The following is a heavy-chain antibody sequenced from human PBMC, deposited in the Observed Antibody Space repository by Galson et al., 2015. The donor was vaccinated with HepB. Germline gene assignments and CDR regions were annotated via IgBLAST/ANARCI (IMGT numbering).Heavy chain of an antibody. Sequence: SVKVSCKASGVTFSSYAISWVRQAPGQGLEWMGGIIHIFGTENYAQKFQGRVTITAYKSTSTAYMELSSLRSEDTAVYYCARVMQFSCSPGLAFDIWGQGTMVTVSS. J-gene: IGHJ3*02. CDR2: IIHIFGTE. CDR3: ARVMQFSCSPGLAFDI. V-gene: IGHV1-69*06. CDR1: GVTFSSYA. D-gene: IGHD6-6*01.